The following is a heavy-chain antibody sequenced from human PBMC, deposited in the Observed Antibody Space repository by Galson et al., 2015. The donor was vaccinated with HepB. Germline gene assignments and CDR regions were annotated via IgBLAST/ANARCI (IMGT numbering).Heavy chain of an antibody. D-gene: IGHD4-23*01. Sequence: SVKVSCKASGYTFTSYAMNWVRQAPGQGLEWMGWINTNTGNPTYAQGFTGRFVFSLDTSVSTAYLQISSLKAEDTAVYYCARDMSTVADPYYYYGMDVWGQGTTVTVSS. J-gene: IGHJ6*02. CDR2: INTNTGNP. CDR3: ARDMSTVADPYYYYGMDV. CDR1: GYTFTSYA. V-gene: IGHV7-4-1*02.